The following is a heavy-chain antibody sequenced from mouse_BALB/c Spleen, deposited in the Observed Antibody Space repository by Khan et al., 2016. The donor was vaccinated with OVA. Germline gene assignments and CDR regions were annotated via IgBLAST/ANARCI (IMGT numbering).Heavy chain of an antibody. D-gene: IGHD1-1*01. CDR3: ATSYYDGCYFDY. V-gene: IGHV5-17*02. CDR1: GFTFNNYG. J-gene: IGHJ2*01. CDR2: ICGDSSTI. Sequence: EVQRVESGGGLVQPGGSRKLSCAASGFTFNNYGMHWVRQAPEKGLEWVAYICGDSSTIYYVDSLKGRFTITRDNPKNTLFLQMTSLMSEDTARVYCATSYYDGCYFDYWGPGTTLTVS.